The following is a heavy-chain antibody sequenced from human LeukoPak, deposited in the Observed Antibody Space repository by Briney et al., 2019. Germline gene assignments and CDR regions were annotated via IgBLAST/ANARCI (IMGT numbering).Heavy chain of an antibody. CDR2: IYYSGST. Sequence: SETLSLTCTVSGGSISSYYWSWIRQPPGKGLEWIGYIYYSGSTNYNPSLKSRVTISVDTFKNQFSLKLSSVTAADTAVYYCARDRVEYSYDAFDIWGQGTMVTVSS. D-gene: IGHD5-18*01. J-gene: IGHJ3*02. V-gene: IGHV4-59*01. CDR3: ARDRVEYSYDAFDI. CDR1: GGSISSYY.